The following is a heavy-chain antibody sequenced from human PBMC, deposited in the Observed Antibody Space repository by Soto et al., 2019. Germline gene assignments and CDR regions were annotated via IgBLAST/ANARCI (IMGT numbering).Heavy chain of an antibody. V-gene: IGHV1-18*01. CDR2: ISAYNGNT. Sequence: ASVKVSCKASGYTFTSYGISWVRQAPGQGLEWMGWISAYNGNTNYAQKLQGRVTMTTDTSTSTAYMELSSLRSEDTAVYYCASQSPPPRHLYYYYGMDVWGQGTTVTVSS. CDR1: GYTFTSYG. J-gene: IGHJ6*02. CDR3: ASQSPPPRHLYYYYGMDV.